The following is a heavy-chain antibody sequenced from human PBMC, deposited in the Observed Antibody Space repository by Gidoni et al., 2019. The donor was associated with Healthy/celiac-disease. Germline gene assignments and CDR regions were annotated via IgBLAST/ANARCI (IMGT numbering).Heavy chain of an antibody. J-gene: IGHJ4*02. CDR1: GFTFSSYR. Sequence: EVQLVESGGGLVKPGGSLRLSCAASGFTFSSYRMNWVRQAPGKGLEWVSSISSSSSYIYYADSVKGRFTISRDNAKNSLYLQMNSLRAEDTAVYYCARSDEYSSSSGHPLFFDYWGQGTLVTVSS. CDR3: ARSDEYSSSSGHPLFFDY. CDR2: ISSSSSYI. V-gene: IGHV3-21*01. D-gene: IGHD6-6*01.